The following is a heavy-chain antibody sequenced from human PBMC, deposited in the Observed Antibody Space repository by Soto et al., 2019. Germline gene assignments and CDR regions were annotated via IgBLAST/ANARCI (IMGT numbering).Heavy chain of an antibody. CDR2: ISAYNGNT. J-gene: IGHJ4*02. CDR3: STYSSGQGSY. V-gene: IGHV1-18*01. Sequence: QVQLVQSGAEVKKPGASVKVSCKASGYTFTSYGISWVRQAPGQGLEWMGWISAYNGNTNYAQKLQGRVTMTTDTSKSTAYLELRSLISDDTAVYYWSTYSSGQGSYWGQYTLVTVSS. D-gene: IGHD6-19*01. CDR1: GYTFTSYG.